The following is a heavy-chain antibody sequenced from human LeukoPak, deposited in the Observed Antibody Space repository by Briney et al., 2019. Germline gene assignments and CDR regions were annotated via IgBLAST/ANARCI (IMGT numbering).Heavy chain of an antibody. Sequence: GGSLRLSCAASGFTFSSYWMSWVRQAPGKGLEWVANIKQDGSEKYYVDSVKGRFTISRDNAKNSLYLQMNSLRAEDTAVYYCARPYYCTNGVCRPFDYWGQGTLVTVSS. CDR3: ARPYYCTNGVCRPFDY. V-gene: IGHV3-7*01. J-gene: IGHJ4*02. CDR2: IKQDGSEK. CDR1: GFTFSSYW. D-gene: IGHD2-8*01.